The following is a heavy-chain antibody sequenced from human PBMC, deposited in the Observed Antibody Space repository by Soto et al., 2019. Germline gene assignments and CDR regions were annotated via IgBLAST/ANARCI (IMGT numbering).Heavy chain of an antibody. D-gene: IGHD2-15*01. CDR1: GYTFTSYG. J-gene: IGHJ3*02. CDR2: ISAYNGNT. Sequence: ASVKVSCKASGYTFTSYGISWVRQAPGQGLEWMGWISAYNGNTNYAQKLQGRVTMTTDTSTSTAYMELRSLRSDDTAVYYCARDSEDIVVVVAARGHPGNSFDIWGQGTMVTVS. CDR3: ARDSEDIVVVVAARGHPGNSFDI. V-gene: IGHV1-18*01.